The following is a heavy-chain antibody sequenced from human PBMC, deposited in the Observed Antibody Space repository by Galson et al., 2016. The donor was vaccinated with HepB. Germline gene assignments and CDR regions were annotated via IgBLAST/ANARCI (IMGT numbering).Heavy chain of an antibody. CDR1: DYTFTNYG. CDR2: ISGDKGDT. V-gene: IGHV1-18*04. CDR3: ARDASYDSGGRWRGGAFDV. J-gene: IGHJ3*01. D-gene: IGHD3-22*01. Sequence: SVKVSCKASDYTFTNYGLSWVRQAPGQGLEWMGWISGDKGDTMYAEKFKDRITVTTDTFSMTAYMELRNLRSDDTAVYYCARDASYDSGGRWRGGAFDVWGQGTMVSVSS.